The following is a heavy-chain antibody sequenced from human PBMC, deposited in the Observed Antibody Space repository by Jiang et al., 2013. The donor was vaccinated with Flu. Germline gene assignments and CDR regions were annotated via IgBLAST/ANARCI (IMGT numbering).Heavy chain of an antibody. CDR3: ARRRELKSGRDHGIEY. Sequence: GAEVKKPGESLKISCQGSGYSFSNYWIAWVRQMPGKGLEWMGVIYPGDSDTRYSPPFQGQVTISADKSLNTAYLQWSSLKASDSAMYYCARRRELKSGRDHGIEYWGQGTLVTVSS. D-gene: IGHD3-3*01. V-gene: IGHV5-51*01. CDR1: GYSFSNYW. CDR2: IYPGDSDT. J-gene: IGHJ4*02.